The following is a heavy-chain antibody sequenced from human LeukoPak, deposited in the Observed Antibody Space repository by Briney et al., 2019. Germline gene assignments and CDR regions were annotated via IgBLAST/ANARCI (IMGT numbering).Heavy chain of an antibody. CDR1: GGSFSSYY. CDR2: IYHSGST. V-gene: IGHV4-59*12. J-gene: IGHJ4*02. Sequence: SETLFLTCTVSGGSFSSYYWSWIRQPPGEGLEWIGYIYHSGSTYYNPSLKSRVTISVDRSKNQFSLKLSSVTAADTAVYYCAREAYYFDYWGQGTLVTVSS. CDR3: AREAYYFDY.